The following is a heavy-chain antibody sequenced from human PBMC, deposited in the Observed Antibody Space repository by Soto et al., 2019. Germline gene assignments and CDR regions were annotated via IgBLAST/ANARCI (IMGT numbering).Heavy chain of an antibody. V-gene: IGHV1-69*06. CDR1: RGTFRSYA. CDR2: IIPIFGTA. Sequence: SVKVSRKACRGTFRSYAISWVRQAPGQGLEWMGGIIPIFGTANYAQKFQGRVTITADKSTSTAYMELSSLRSEDTAVYYCARIAYSSIWSPKEYSSCAMDVWCQGTTVTVSS. J-gene: IGHJ6*02. CDR3: ARIAYSSIWSPKEYSSCAMDV. D-gene: IGHD6-13*01.